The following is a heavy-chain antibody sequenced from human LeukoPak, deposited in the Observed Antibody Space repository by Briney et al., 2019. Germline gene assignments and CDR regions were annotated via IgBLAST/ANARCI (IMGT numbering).Heavy chain of an antibody. D-gene: IGHD3-22*01. Sequence: GGSLRLSCAASGFTFSSYSMNWVHQAPGKGLEWVSSISSSSYIYYADSVKGRFTISRDNAKNSLYLQMNSLRAEDTAVYYCARDDSSGYYDFDYWGQGTLVTVSS. CDR2: ISSSSYI. J-gene: IGHJ4*02. CDR1: GFTFSSYS. CDR3: ARDDSSGYYDFDY. V-gene: IGHV3-21*01.